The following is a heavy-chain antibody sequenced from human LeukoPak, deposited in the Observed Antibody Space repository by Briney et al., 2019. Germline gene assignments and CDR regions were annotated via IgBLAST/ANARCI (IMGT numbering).Heavy chain of an antibody. J-gene: IGHJ5*02. CDR1: XGSITFYY. CDR2: TFYSGNV. CDR3: AKGGPEASAGLSWFDP. Sequence: SXXXSLXXTVSXGSITFYYWHXXRXPPGXXXXXIGHTFYSGNVKYNPSLESRVTKSVDRSKNQISLNLNSVTAADTAVYYCAKGGPEASAGLSWFDPWGQGTLVTVSS. D-gene: IGHD1-14*01. V-gene: IGHV4-59*01.